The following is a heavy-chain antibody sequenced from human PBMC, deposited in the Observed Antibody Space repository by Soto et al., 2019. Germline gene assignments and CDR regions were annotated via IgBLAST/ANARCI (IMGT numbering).Heavy chain of an antibody. CDR1: GGTFSSYA. V-gene: IGHV1-69*13. Sequence: SVKVSCKASGGTFSSYAISWVRQAPGQGLEWMGGSIPIFGTANYAQKFQGRVTITADESTSTAYMELSSLRSEDTAVYYCARDKGPITMVRGLPKNNWFDPWGQGTLVTVSS. CDR3: ARDKGPITMVRGLPKNNWFDP. D-gene: IGHD3-10*01. J-gene: IGHJ5*02. CDR2: SIPIFGTA.